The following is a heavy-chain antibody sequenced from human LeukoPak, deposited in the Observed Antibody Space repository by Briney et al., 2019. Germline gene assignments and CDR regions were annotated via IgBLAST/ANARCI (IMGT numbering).Heavy chain of an antibody. J-gene: IGHJ3*02. CDR2: ISTSSTYT. Sequence: GGSLRLSCAASGFTFTDYYMSWIRQAPGKGLEWVSYISTSSTYTNYADSVKGRFTISRDNAKNSLYLQMNSLTAEDTAVYYCAKGVSSSWSNDAFDIWGQGTMVTVSS. D-gene: IGHD6-13*01. CDR3: AKGVSSSWSNDAFDI. V-gene: IGHV3-11*05. CDR1: GFTFTDYY.